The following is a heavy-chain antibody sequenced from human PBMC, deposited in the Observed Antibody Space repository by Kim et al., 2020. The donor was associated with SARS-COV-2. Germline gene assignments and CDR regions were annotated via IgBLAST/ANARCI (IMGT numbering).Heavy chain of an antibody. CDR1: GFTFSSYS. J-gene: IGHJ4*02. Sequence: GGSLRLSCAASGFTFSSYSMNWVRQAPGKGLEWVSSISSSSSYIYYADSVKGRFTISRDNAKNSLYLQMNSLRAEDTAVYYCARDGTLGCTNGVCITEVDYWGQGTLVTVSS. CDR3: ARDGTLGCTNGVCITEVDY. D-gene: IGHD2-8*01. V-gene: IGHV3-21*01. CDR2: ISSSSSYI.